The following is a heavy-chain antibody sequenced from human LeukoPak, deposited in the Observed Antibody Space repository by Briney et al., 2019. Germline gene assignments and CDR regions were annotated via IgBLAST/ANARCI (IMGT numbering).Heavy chain of an antibody. J-gene: IGHJ4*02. CDR1: GYSFTSYW. Sequence: GESLKISCKGSGYSFTSYWIGWVRQMPGKGLEWMGIIYPGDSDTRYSPSYQGQVTISADKSISTAYLQWSSLKASDTAMYYCARLSRGGDSGGYPEPAADHFDYWGQGTLVTVSS. CDR2: IYPGDSDT. CDR3: ARLSRGGDSGGYPEPAADHFDY. D-gene: IGHD3-22*01. V-gene: IGHV5-51*01.